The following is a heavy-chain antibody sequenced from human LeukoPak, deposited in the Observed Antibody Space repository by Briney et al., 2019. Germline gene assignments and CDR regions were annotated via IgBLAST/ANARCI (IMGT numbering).Heavy chain of an antibody. CDR1: GYTFTNYG. J-gene: IGHJ4*02. Sequence: ASVIVSCKTSGYTFTNYGISWVRQAPGQGLEWMSWISANNGETRYAQNFQGRVTMTTDTSTTTAYMELSSLRSDDTAVYHCAIQGGYSYGSRPRELHYYLDYWGQGTLITVSS. CDR2: ISANNGET. D-gene: IGHD5-18*01. CDR3: AIQGGYSYGSRPRELHYYLDY. V-gene: IGHV1-18*04.